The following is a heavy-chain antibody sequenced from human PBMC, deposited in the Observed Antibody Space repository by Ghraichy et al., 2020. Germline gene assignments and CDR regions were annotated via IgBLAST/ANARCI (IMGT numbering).Heavy chain of an antibody. J-gene: IGHJ1*01. CDR1: GFTFSSYA. V-gene: IGHV3-23*01. D-gene: IGHD3-9*01. Sequence: GGSLRLSCAASGFTFSSYAMSWVRQAPGKGLEWVSAISGSGGSTYYADSVKGRFTISRDNSKNTLYLQMNSLRAEDTAVYYCAKDYDILTGQEYFQHWGQGTLVTVSS. CDR2: ISGSGGST. CDR3: AKDYDILTGQEYFQH.